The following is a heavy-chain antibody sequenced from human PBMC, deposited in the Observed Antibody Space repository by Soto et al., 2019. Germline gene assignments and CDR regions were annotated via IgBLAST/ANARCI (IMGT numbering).Heavy chain of an antibody. Sequence: GGSLRLSCAASGFSVGGNYMSWVRQAPEKGPEWISVIHSSGATDYADSVKGRFTIFRDKSKNTVYLQMSSLRAEDTAVYYCAGSTNSYLYYFDSWGQGTLVTVSS. CDR3: AGSTNSYLYYFDS. CDR2: IHSSGAT. CDR1: GFSVGGNY. J-gene: IGHJ4*02. V-gene: IGHV3-53*01. D-gene: IGHD6-13*01.